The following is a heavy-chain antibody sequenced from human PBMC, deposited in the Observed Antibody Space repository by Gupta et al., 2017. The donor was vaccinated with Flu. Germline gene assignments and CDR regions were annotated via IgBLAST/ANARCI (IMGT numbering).Heavy chain of an antibody. Sequence: EVQLVESGGGLVQRGGPMSLCCAASGSPFSDSWLNWVRQATGKWLEGGTNINQEGITKYYVDSLKGRFTVSRDNAKNSLYLQIDSLRAEDTAVYFCASKRGWEQCDYWGQGTLVTVSS. J-gene: IGHJ4*02. V-gene: IGHV3-7*01. CDR2: INQEGITK. CDR3: ASKRGWEQCDY. CDR1: GSPFSDSW. D-gene: IGHD1/OR15-1a*01.